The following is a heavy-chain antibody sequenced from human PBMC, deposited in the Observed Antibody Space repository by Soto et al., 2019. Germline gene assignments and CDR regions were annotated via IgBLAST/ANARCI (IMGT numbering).Heavy chain of an antibody. D-gene: IGHD3-22*01. J-gene: IGHJ4*02. CDR2: IYYSGST. CDR1: GGSISSGGYY. V-gene: IGHV4-31*03. Sequence: QVQLQESGAGQVKPSQTLSLTCTVSGGSISSGGYYWSWIRLHPGKGLEWIGYIYYSGSTYYNPSLKSRVTISVDTSKNQFSLKLSSVTAADTAVYYCAITSYDSSGYYYLDYWGQGTLVTVSS. CDR3: AITSYDSSGYYYLDY.